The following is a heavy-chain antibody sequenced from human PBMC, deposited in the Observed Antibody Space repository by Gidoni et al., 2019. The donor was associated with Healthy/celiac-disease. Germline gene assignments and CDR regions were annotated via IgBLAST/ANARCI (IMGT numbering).Heavy chain of an antibody. Sequence: QVQLVESGGGVVQPVRSLRLSCAASGFTFSSYAMHWVRQAPGKGSEWVAVISYDGSNKYYADSVKGRFTISRDNSKNTLYLQRNSLRAEDTAVYYCARDPYGDYVFYDYWGQGTLVTVSS. CDR3: ARDPYGDYVFYDY. CDR1: GFTFSSYA. V-gene: IGHV3-30-3*01. CDR2: ISYDGSNK. J-gene: IGHJ4*02. D-gene: IGHD4-17*01.